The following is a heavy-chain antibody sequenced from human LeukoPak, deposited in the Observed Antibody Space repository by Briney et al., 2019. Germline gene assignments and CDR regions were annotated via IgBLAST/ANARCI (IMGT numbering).Heavy chain of an antibody. D-gene: IGHD1-26*01. Sequence: GGSLRLSCAASGFTFSTYAMSWVRQAPGKGLEWVSVISGSGGTTYYAGSVKGRFTTSRDNSKDTLYLQMNSLRAEDTAVYYCAKTPNSGNYYASFDYWGQGTLVTVSS. CDR3: AKTPNSGNYYASFDY. CDR2: ISGSGGTT. V-gene: IGHV3-23*01. J-gene: IGHJ4*02. CDR1: GFTFSTYA.